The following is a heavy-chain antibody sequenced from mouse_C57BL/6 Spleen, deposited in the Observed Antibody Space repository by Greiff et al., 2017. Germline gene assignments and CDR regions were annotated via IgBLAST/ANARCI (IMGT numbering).Heavy chain of an antibody. J-gene: IGHJ2*01. CDR3: TRSGFITTVVLDY. V-gene: IGHV1-15*01. CDR1: GYTFTDYE. D-gene: IGHD1-1*01. CDR2: IDPETGGT. Sequence: VQLQESGAELVRPGASVTLSCKASGYTFTDYEMHWVKQTPVHGLEWIGAIDPETGGTAYNQKFKGKAILTADKSSSTDYMELRSLTSEDSAVYYCTRSGFITTVVLDYWGQGTTLTVSS.